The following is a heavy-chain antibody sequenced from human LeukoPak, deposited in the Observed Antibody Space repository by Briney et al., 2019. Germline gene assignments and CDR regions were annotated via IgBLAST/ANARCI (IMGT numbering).Heavy chain of an antibody. CDR3: ATRRGPKFDP. V-gene: IGHV1-18*01. CDR1: GYTFTSYG. CDR2: ISAYNGNT. J-gene: IGHJ5*02. Sequence: GASVKVSCKASGYTFTSYGISWERQAPGRGLEWMGWISAYNGNTNYAQKLQGRVTMTTDTSTSTAYMELRSLRSDDTAVYYCATRRGPKFDPWGQGTLVTVSS.